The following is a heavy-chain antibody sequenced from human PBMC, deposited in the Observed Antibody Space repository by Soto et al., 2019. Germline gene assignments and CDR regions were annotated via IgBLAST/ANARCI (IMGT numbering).Heavy chain of an antibody. CDR2: IYYSGST. J-gene: IGHJ2*01. V-gene: IGHV4-59*01. CDR1: GGSISSYY. Sequence: QVQLQESGPGLVKPSETLSLTCTVSGGSISSYYWSWIRQPPGKGLEWIGYIYYSGSTNYNPSLKSRVTIAVDTSKNQFSLKLSSVTAADTAVYYCARIYDSSGSNWYFDLWGRGTLVTVSS. CDR3: ARIYDSSGSNWYFDL. D-gene: IGHD3-22*01.